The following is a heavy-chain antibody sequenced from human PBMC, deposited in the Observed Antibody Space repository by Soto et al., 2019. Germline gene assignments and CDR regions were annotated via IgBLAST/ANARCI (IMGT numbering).Heavy chain of an antibody. J-gene: IGHJ5*02. CDR2: INHVGGT. Sequence: LSLTFAVYGGFLSESYWTWIRQPPGKGLEWIGEINHVGGTNYNPSLKSRVTMSVDTSQNQFSLRLISVTAADTAMYFCVRIRYQLPSSVLWLDPWGQGTPVTVSS. CDR3: VRIRYQLPSSVLWLDP. D-gene: IGHD3-16*01. V-gene: IGHV4-34*01. CDR1: GGFLSESY.